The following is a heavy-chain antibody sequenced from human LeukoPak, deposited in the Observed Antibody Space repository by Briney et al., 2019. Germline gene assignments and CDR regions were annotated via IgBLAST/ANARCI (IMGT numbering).Heavy chain of an antibody. CDR2: ISISSNYI. CDR3: RDPFDY. Sequence: GGSLRLSCAASGFTVSNNYMNWVRQAPGKGLEWVSSISISSNYIYYADSLKGRFTISRDNAKNSLYLQVNSLRVEDTAVYYCRDPFDYWGQGTLVTVSS. J-gene: IGHJ4*02. CDR1: GFTVSNNY. V-gene: IGHV3-21*01.